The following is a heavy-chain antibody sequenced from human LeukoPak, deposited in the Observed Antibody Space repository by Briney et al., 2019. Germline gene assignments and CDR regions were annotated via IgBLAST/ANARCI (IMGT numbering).Heavy chain of an antibody. CDR2: IYSGGST. J-gene: IGHJ3*02. CDR1: GFIVSSNY. V-gene: IGHV3-53*04. CDR3: AGIVGATDAFDI. D-gene: IGHD1-26*01. Sequence: GGSLRLSCAASGFIVSSNYMNWVRQAPGKGLEWVSVIYSGGSTYYADSVKGRFTVFRHNSKNTLFLQMNSLRAEDTAVYYCAGIVGATDAFDIGGQGTMVTVSS.